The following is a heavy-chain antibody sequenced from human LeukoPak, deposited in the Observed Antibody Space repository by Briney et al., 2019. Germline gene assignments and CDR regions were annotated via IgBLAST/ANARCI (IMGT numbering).Heavy chain of an antibody. J-gene: IGHJ4*02. CDR3: ASRSYDSSGYYYGEFDY. CDR1: GFTFSSYS. CDR2: ISSCSSYI. D-gene: IGHD3-22*01. V-gene: IGHV3-21*01. Sequence: GGSLRLSCAASGFTFSSYSMNWVRQAPGKGLEWVSSISSCSSYIYYADSVKGRFTISRDNAKNSLYLQMNSLRAEDTAVYYCASRSYDSSGYYYGEFDYWGQGTLVTVSS.